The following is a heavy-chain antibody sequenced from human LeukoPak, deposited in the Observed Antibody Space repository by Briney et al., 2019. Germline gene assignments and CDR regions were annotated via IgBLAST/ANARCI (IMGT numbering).Heavy chain of an antibody. D-gene: IGHD3-9*01. J-gene: IGHJ5*02. CDR2: IIPIFGTA. CDR3: ARPLRYTYWFDP. V-gene: IGHV1-69*13. Sequence: ASVKVSCKASGGTFSSYAISWVRQAPGQGLEWMGGIIPIFGTANYAQKFQGRVTITADESTSTAYMELSSLRSEDTAVYYCARPLRYTYWFDPWAREPWSPSPQ. CDR1: GGTFSSYA.